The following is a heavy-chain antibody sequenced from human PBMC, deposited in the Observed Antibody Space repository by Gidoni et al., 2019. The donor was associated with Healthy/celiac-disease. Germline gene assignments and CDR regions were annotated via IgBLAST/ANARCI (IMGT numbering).Heavy chain of an antibody. CDR2: IYSGGNT. V-gene: IGHV3-66*01. D-gene: IGHD5-12*01. CDR3: ARDRGGYVFFDY. Sequence: EVQLVESGGGLVQPGGSMRLAGAAAGCTVSSNYMSWVRQAPGRGLEWVSVIYSGGNTYYADSVKGRFTISRDNSKNTLYLQMNSLRAEDTAVYYCARDRGGYVFFDYWGQVTLVTVSS. CDR1: GCTVSSNY. J-gene: IGHJ4*02.